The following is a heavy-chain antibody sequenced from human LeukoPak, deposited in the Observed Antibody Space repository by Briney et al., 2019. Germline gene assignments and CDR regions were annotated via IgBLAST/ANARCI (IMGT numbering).Heavy chain of an antibody. CDR2: IYYSGTT. V-gene: IGHV4-59*01. J-gene: IGHJ5*02. Sequence: SETLSLTCKVSGGSISGFHWSWIRQPPGKGLEWIGNIYYSGTTNYNPSLKSRVTISLDTSTNQFSLWLSSVTAADTAVYFCARDTDYSAGWYDNWGQGTLVTVSS. CDR3: ARDTDYSAGWYDN. CDR1: GGSISGFH. D-gene: IGHD4/OR15-4a*01.